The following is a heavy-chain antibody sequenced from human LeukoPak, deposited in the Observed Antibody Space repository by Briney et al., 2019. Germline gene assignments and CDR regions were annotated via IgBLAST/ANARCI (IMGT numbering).Heavy chain of an antibody. CDR1: AGSIISGDYY. CDR2: IYYSGST. J-gene: IGHJ4*02. Sequence: SETLSLTCTVSAGSIISGDYYWSWIRQPPGKGLEWIGYIYYSGSTYYNPSLKSRITISVDTSKNQFSLSLSSVTAADTAVYYCASEAAYSSTWYYFDYWGQGTLVTVSS. V-gene: IGHV4-30-4*08. D-gene: IGHD6-13*01. CDR3: ASEAAYSSTWYYFDY.